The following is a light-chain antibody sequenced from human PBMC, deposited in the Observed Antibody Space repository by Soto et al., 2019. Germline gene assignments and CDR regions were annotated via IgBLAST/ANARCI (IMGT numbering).Light chain of an antibody. J-gene: IGKJ2*01. V-gene: IGKV2-30*01. CDR3: MQGTQWPPYT. Sequence: DVVMTQSPLSLPVTLGQPASISCRSSHSLVYSDGIAYLNWFQQRPGQSPRRLIYKVSYRDSGVPDRFGGSGSGTDFTLRISRVEAEDVWVYYCMQGTQWPPYTFGQGTKLEIK. CDR2: KVS. CDR1: HSLVYSDGIAY.